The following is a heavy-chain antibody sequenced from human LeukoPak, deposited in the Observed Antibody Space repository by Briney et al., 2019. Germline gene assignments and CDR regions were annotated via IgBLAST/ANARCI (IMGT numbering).Heavy chain of an antibody. CDR2: ISSSGSTI. J-gene: IGHJ6*03. CDR1: GFTFSDYY. D-gene: IGHD3-16*01. V-gene: IGHV3-11*04. Sequence: KPGGSLRLSCAASGFTFSDYYMSWIRQAPGKGLKGVSYISSSGSTIYYADPVKGRFTISRDNAKNSLYLQMNSLRAEDTAVYYCARDGAPCYYYYYMDVWGKGTTVTVSS. CDR3: ARDGAPCYYYYYMDV.